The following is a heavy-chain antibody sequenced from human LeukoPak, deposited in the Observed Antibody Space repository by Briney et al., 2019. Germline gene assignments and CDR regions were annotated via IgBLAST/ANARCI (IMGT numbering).Heavy chain of an antibody. V-gene: IGHV3-21*01. Sequence: GGSLRLSCAASGFTFSSYIMNWGCHGPGQGLGRVSSISTSSSYIYYAYSIKGRFTISRHNAKDSLSLQMNSLRAEDTAVSYCARDGSGWSNSFDPWGQGTLVTVSS. D-gene: IGHD6-19*01. CDR2: ISTSSSYI. CDR3: ARDGSGWSNSFDP. J-gene: IGHJ5*02. CDR1: GFTFSSYI.